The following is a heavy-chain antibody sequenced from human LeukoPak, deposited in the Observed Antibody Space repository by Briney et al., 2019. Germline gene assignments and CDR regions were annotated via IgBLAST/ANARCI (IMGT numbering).Heavy chain of an antibody. J-gene: IGHJ6*03. CDR1: GGSLSGYY. V-gene: IGHV4-34*01. Sequence: SETLSLTCAVYGGSLSGYYWSWIRQPPGKGLEWIGEINHSGSTNYNPSLKSRVTISVDTSKNQFSLKLSSVTAADTAVYYCARARRDGYNWNYYYYMDVWGKGTTVTVSS. CDR3: ARARRDGYNWNYYYYMDV. D-gene: IGHD5-24*01. CDR2: INHSGST.